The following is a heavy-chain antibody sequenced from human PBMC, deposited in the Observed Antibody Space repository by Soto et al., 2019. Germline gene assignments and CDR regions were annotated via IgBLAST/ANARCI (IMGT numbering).Heavy chain of an antibody. Sequence: QVQLVQSGAEVKKPGSSVKVSCKVSGGRFNTNAISWLRQAPGQGLEWMGGIIAIFDKANYAQRFQDRVTMTADESTSTACMELSSLRSDDTAVYFCTREAHGGNFESWGQGTLVTVSS. CDR2: IIAIFDKA. J-gene: IGHJ4*02. CDR3: TREAHGGNFES. CDR1: GGRFNTNA. D-gene: IGHD2-15*01. V-gene: IGHV1-69*12.